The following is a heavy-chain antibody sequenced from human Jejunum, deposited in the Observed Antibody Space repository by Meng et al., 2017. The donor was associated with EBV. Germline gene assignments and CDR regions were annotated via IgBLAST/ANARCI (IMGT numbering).Heavy chain of an antibody. J-gene: IGHJ4*02. V-gene: IGHV4-39*07. D-gene: IGHD2-8*01. CDR1: GGSFSSSGYY. CDR2: IYYSGNT. Sequence: LQLQESGPGLVKPSETLSLTCTVPGGSFSSSGYYWNWIRQPPGKGLEWIGSIYYSGNTYYNPSLKSRVTISIDPSKNQFSLKLISVTAADTAVYYCARVFFGVIDYWGQGTLVTVSS. CDR3: ARVFFGVIDY.